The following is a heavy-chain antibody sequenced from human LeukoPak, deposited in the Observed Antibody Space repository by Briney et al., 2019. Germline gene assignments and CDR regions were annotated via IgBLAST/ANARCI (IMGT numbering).Heavy chain of an antibody. D-gene: IGHD5-24*01. V-gene: IGHV1-46*01. CDR1: GYTFTDFY. Sequence: ASVKVSRKASGYTFTDFYLHWVRQAPGQGLEWMGIINPSGGSTNYAQKFQGIVTVTRDTSTSTVYMQLSSLRSEDTAVYYCARGGEGRDGYNFPYFDYWGQGTLVSVSS. CDR3: ARGGEGRDGYNFPYFDY. CDR2: INPSGGST. J-gene: IGHJ4*02.